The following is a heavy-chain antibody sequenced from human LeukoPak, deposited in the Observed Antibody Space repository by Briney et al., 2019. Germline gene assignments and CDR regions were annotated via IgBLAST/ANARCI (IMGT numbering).Heavy chain of an antibody. CDR3: VTGNYYSSDY. D-gene: IGHD3-10*01. V-gene: IGHV4-39*01. Sequence: SEILSLTCTVSGGSIYSSSYYWGWIRQPPGKGLEWIGNIYYSGSTYYNPSLNSRVTISVDTSKNQFSLKLSSVTAADTAVYYCVTGNYYSSDYWGQGTLVTVSS. J-gene: IGHJ4*02. CDR2: IYYSGST. CDR1: GGSIYSSSYY.